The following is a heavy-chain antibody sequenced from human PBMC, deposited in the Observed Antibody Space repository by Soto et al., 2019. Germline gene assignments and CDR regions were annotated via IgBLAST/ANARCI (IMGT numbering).Heavy chain of an antibody. CDR2: IYHSVST. J-gene: IGHJ4*02. CDR1: GGSISSGGYS. Sequence: SETLSLTCAVSGGSISSGGYSWSWIRQPPGKGLECIGYIYHSVSTYYNPSLKSRVTISVDRSKNQFSLKLSSVTAADTAVYYCARGPPPLWWSQGTLVT. D-gene: IGHD2-21*01. V-gene: IGHV4-30-2*01. CDR3: ARGPPPLW.